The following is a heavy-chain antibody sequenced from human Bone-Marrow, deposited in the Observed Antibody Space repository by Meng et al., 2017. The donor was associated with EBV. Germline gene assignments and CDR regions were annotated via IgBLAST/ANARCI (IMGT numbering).Heavy chain of an antibody. CDR1: GGSFSGYY. CDR3: ASWASSIAARPPYY. J-gene: IGHJ4*02. D-gene: IGHD6-6*01. CDR2: INHSGST. Sequence: VQLEQWAAGLLKPSETLSLTCAVYGGSFSGYYWSWIRQPPGKGLEWIGEINHSGSTNYNPSLKSRVTISVDTSKNQFSLKLSSVTAADTAVYYCASWASSIAARPPYYWGQGTLVTVSS. V-gene: IGHV4-34*01.